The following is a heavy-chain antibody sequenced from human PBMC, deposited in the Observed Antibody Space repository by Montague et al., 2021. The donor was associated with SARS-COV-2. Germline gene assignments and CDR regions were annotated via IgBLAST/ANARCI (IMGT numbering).Heavy chain of an antibody. V-gene: IGHV4-61*01. CDR2: MYYTGHT. CDR1: GASVASGNFY. CDR3: AREFEGYFDL. J-gene: IGHJ2*01. D-gene: IGHD3-10*01. Sequence: SETLSLTCTVSGASVASGNFYWSWIRQPPGKGLEWIGYMYYTGHTNYXPSLESRVTMPVDPSKNQISLNLASVTAADTAVYYCAREFEGYFDLWGRGTLVMVSS.